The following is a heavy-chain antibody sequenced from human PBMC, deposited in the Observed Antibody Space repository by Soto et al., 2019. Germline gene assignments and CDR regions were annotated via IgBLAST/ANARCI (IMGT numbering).Heavy chain of an antibody. Sequence: QVQLVQSGAEVKKPGASVKVSCKASGYTFTSYDINWVRQATGQGLEWMGWMNPNSGNTGYAQKFQGRVTMTRNTSISTAYMELSSLRSEDTAVYYCARDGYYDFWSGFYNWFDPWGQGTLVTVSS. CDR3: ARDGYYDFWSGFYNWFDP. V-gene: IGHV1-8*01. CDR1: GYTFTSYD. D-gene: IGHD3-3*01. J-gene: IGHJ5*02. CDR2: MNPNSGNT.